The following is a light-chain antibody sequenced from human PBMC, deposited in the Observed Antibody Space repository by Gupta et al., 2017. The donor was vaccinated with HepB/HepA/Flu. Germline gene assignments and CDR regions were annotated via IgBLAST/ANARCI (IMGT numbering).Light chain of an antibody. CDR1: NSNIGSNT. Sequence: QSVLTQPPSASGTPGQRVTFSCSGSNSNIGSNTVNWYQQFPGTAPKLLIYSHNQRPSGVPDRFSGSKSGTSASLAISGLRSEDEADYYCAAGDDSLNGVVFGGGTKLTVL. J-gene: IGLJ2*01. CDR3: AAGDDSLNGVV. CDR2: SHN. V-gene: IGLV1-44*01.